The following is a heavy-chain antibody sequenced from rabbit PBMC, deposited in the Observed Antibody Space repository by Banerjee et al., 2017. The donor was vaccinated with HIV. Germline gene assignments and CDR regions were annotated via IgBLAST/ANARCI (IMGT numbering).Heavy chain of an antibody. J-gene: IGHJ4*01. V-gene: IGHV1S45*01. Sequence: QEQLVESGGGLVKPEGSLTLTCTASGSTLSRYYICWVRQAPGKGLEWIACIGTGSGTTYYATWAKGRFTISKTSSTTVTLQMTSLTGADTATYFCARDLAGVIGWNFDLWGPGTLVTVS. CDR1: GSTLSRYY. CDR3: ARDLAGVIGWNFDL. CDR2: IGTGSGTT. D-gene: IGHD4-1*01.